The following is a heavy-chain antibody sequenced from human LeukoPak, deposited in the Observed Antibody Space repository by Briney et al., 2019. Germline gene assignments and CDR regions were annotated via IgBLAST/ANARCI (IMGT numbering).Heavy chain of an antibody. V-gene: IGHV4-38-2*02. CDR1: GYSISFGYY. D-gene: IGHD3/OR15-3a*01. J-gene: IGHJ4*02. CDR3: ARQTGSGLFILP. Sequence: PSETLSLTCTVSGYSISFGYYWGWIRQPPGKGLEWIGSIYHSGSTYYNPSLKSRVTMSADTSKNQFSLRLSSVTAADTAVYYCARQTGSGLFILPGGQGTLVTVSS. CDR2: IYHSGST.